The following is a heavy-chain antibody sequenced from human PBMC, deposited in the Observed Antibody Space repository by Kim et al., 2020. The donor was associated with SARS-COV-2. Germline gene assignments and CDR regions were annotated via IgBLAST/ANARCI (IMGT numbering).Heavy chain of an antibody. J-gene: IGHJ3*02. CDR1: GGSISSSSYY. CDR2: IYYSGST. CDR3: ARDGPGYDILTGPCPYAFDI. V-gene: IGHV4-39*07. Sequence: SETLSLTCTVSGGSISSSSYYWGWIRQPPGKGLEWIGSIYYSGSTYYNPSLKSRVTISVDTSKNQFSLKLSSVTAADTAVYYCARDGPGYDILTGPCPYAFDIWGQGTMVTVSS. D-gene: IGHD3-9*01.